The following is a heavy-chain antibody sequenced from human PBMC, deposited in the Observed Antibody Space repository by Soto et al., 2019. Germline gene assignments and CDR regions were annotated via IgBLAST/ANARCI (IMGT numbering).Heavy chain of an antibody. Sequence: GASVKVSCKASGYTFTGYYMHWVRQAPGQGLEWMGWINPNSGGTNYAQKFQGWVTMTRDTSISTAYMELSRLRSDDTAVYYCARGDVDTAMVLFAPYYYYYGMDVWGQGTTVTVSS. CDR3: ARGDVDTAMVLFAPYYYYYGMDV. CDR2: INPNSGGT. V-gene: IGHV1-2*04. CDR1: GYTFTGYY. D-gene: IGHD5-18*01. J-gene: IGHJ6*02.